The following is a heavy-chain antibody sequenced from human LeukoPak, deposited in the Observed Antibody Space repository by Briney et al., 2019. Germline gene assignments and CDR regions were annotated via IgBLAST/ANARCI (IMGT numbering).Heavy chain of an antibody. D-gene: IGHD2-2*01. J-gene: IGHJ4*02. CDR3: ARGTRPLSDEPGDY. CDR1: GFTISSNY. V-gene: IGHV3-53*01. Sequence: SAGSLRLSCAASGFTISSNYMSWVRQAPGKGLEWVSVIYSGGSTYYPDSVKGRFTISRDNSKNTLYLQRNSLRAEDTAVYYCARGTRPLSDEPGDYWGQGTLVTVSS. CDR2: IYSGGST.